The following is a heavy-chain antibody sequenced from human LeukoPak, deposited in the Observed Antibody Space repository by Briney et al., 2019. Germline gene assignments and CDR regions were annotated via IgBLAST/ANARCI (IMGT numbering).Heavy chain of an antibody. CDR3: AKGGNANLISGYSYGPNPVSGEYYFDY. J-gene: IGHJ4*02. V-gene: IGHV3-30*02. CDR2: IRYDGSNK. Sequence: PGGSLRLSLAASGFTFSSYVMHWVRQAPGKGLEWVAFIRYDGSNKYYADSVKGRFTISRDNSKNTLYLEMNSLRAHDTAVYYCAKGGNANLISGYSYGPNPVSGEYYFDYWGQGTLVTVSS. CDR1: GFTFSSYV. D-gene: IGHD5-18*01.